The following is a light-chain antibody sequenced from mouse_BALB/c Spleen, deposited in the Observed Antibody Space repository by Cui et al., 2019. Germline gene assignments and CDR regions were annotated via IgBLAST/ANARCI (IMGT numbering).Light chain of an antibody. J-gene: IGKJ1*01. CDR2: STS. Sequence: QLVLTQSRAIMSAARGDETTLTCSASSSVSYLEWYQQKSGTSPKLLIYSTSNLASGVPSRFSGSGSGTFYSLTISSVEAEDAAGYYCHQWSSYPWTFGGGTKLEIK. CDR1: SSVSY. V-gene: IGKV4-80*01. CDR3: HQWSSYPWT.